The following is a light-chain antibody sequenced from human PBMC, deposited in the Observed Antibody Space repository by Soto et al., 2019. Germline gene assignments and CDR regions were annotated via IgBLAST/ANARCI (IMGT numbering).Light chain of an antibody. CDR2: GAS. Sequence: DIVLTQSPGTLSLSPGERATLSCRASQSVSSSYLAWYQQKPGQAPRLLIYGASIRATGIPDRCSGGGSGTDFTLTISRLEPEDFAVYYWQQYGSSPLTFGGGTKVEIK. J-gene: IGKJ4*01. CDR3: QQYGSSPLT. V-gene: IGKV3-20*01. CDR1: QSVSSSY.